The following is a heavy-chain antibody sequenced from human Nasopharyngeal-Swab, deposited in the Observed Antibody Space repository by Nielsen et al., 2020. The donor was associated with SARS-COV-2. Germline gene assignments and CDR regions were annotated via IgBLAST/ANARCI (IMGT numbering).Heavy chain of an antibody. CDR1: GYTLTELS. Sequence: ASVKVSCKVSGYTLTELSMHWVRQAPGKGLEWMGGFDPEDGETIYAQKFQGRVTMTEDTSTDTAYLELSSLRSEDTAVYYCATGMAMIVVVMTFDIWGQGTMVTVSS. J-gene: IGHJ3*02. V-gene: IGHV1-24*01. CDR2: FDPEDGET. CDR3: ATGMAMIVVVMTFDI. D-gene: IGHD3-22*01.